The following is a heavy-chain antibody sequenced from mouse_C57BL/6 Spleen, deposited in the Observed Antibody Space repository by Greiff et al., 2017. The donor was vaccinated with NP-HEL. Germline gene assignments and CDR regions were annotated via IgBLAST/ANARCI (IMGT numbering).Heavy chain of an antibody. Sequence: EVHLVESGGGLVQSGRSLRLSCATSGFTFSDFYMEWVRQAPGKGLEWIAASRNKANDYTTEYSASVKGRFIVSRDTSQSILYLQMNALRAEDTAIYYCARDALSLRAMDYWGQGTSVTVSS. CDR2: SRNKANDYTT. CDR3: ARDALSLRAMDY. D-gene: IGHD6-1*01. J-gene: IGHJ4*01. V-gene: IGHV7-1*01. CDR1: GFTFSDFY.